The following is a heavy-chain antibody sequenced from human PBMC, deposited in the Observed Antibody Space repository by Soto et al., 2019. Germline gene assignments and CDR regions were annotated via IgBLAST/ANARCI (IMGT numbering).Heavy chain of an antibody. V-gene: IGHV3-74*01. CDR1: GFTFSSYW. J-gene: IGHJ6*02. CDR3: QRGAMVRGVIYYYYGMDV. CDR2: INSDGSST. Sequence: EVQLVESGGGLVQPGGSLRLSCAASGFTFSSYWMHCVRQAPGKGRVWVSRINSDGSSTSYADSVKGRFTISRDNAKNTLYLQMNSLRAEDTAVYYCQRGAMVRGVIYYYYGMDVWGQGTTVTVSS. D-gene: IGHD3-10*01.